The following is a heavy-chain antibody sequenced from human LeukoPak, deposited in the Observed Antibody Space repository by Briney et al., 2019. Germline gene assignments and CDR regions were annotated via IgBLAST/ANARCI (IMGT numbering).Heavy chain of an antibody. CDR3: ARDARRDYYDSSGYWYFDL. Sequence: PGGSLRLSCAASGFTFSNYWMHWVRQAPGKGLVWVSRINTDGSSTSYADSVKGRFTISRDNAKNTLYLQMNSLRAEDTAVYYCARDARRDYYDSSGYWYFDLWGRGTLVTVSS. CDR2: INTDGSST. V-gene: IGHV3-74*01. CDR1: GFTFSNYW. J-gene: IGHJ2*01. D-gene: IGHD3-22*01.